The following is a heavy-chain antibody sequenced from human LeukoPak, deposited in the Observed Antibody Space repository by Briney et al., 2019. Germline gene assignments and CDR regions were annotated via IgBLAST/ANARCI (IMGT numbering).Heavy chain of an antibody. CDR3: ARAYVGYSHDM. Sequence: PSETLSLTCTVSGGSISSFYWRWIRQPPGKGLEWIGSFHDSGNTNYNPSLKSRVTISVDTSKNQVSLKLTSVTAADTAVYYCARAYVGYSHDMWGQGTLVTVSS. CDR2: FHDSGNT. CDR1: GGSISSFY. V-gene: IGHV4-59*01. D-gene: IGHD5-18*01. J-gene: IGHJ4*02.